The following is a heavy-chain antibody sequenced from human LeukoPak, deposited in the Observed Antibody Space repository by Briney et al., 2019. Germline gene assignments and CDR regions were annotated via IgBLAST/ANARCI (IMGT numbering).Heavy chain of an antibody. J-gene: IGHJ4*02. V-gene: IGHV4-34*01. CDR3: ARHHRDSGYDYYFDY. D-gene: IGHD5-12*01. CDR2: TNHSGST. CDR1: GGSFSGYY. Sequence: SETLSLTCAVYGGSFSGYYWSWIRQPPGKGLEWIGETNHSGSTNYNPSLKSRVTISVDTSKNQFSLKLSSVTAADTAVYYCARHHRDSGYDYYFDYWGQGTLVTVSS.